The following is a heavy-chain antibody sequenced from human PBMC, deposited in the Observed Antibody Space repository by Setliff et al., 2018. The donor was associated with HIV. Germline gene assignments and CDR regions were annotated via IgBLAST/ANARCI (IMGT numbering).Heavy chain of an antibody. D-gene: IGHD3-10*01. CDR3: ARGSLRGVLALGMDV. CDR1: GFMFNIYE. Sequence: PGGSLRLSCAASGFMFNIYEMNWVRQAPGKGLEWVSYISSGSVNIFYADSVKGRFTISRDNAKNSLYLQMNSLRAEDTAIYYCARGSLRGVLALGMDVWGQGTTVTVS. V-gene: IGHV3-48*03. J-gene: IGHJ6*02. CDR2: ISSGSVNI.